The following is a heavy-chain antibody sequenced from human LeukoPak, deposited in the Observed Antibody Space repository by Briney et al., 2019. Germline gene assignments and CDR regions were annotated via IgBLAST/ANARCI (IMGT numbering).Heavy chain of an antibody. CDR1: GFTFSSYG. Sequence: GGSLRLSCAASGFTFSSYGMHWVRQAPGKGLEWVAVISYDGSNKYYADSVKGRFTISRDNSKNTLYLQMNSLRAEDTAVYYCAKTDYYGSGSYYNFLSVFDYWGQGTLVTVSS. V-gene: IGHV3-30*18. CDR3: AKTDYYGSGSYYNFLSVFDY. CDR2: ISYDGSNK. D-gene: IGHD3-10*01. J-gene: IGHJ4*02.